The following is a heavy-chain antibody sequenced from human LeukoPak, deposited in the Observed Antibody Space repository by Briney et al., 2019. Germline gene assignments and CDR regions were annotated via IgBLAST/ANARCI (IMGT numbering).Heavy chain of an antibody. V-gene: IGHV4-61*02. CDR3: ARAPPDYYDSSGYYYFDY. CDR2: NYTSGST. J-gene: IGHJ4*02. Sequence: PSQTLSLTCTVSGGSISSGSYYWSWIRQPAGKGLEWIGRNYTSGSTNYNPSLKSRVTISVDTSKNQFSLKLSSVTAADTAVYYCARAPPDYYDSSGYYYFDYWGQGTLVTVSS. D-gene: IGHD3-22*01. CDR1: GGSISSGSYY.